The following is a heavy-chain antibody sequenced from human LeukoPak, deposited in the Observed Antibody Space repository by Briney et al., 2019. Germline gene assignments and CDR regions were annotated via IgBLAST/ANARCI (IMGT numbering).Heavy chain of an antibody. CDR2: IRYDGSNK. CDR1: GFTFSSYG. Sequence: GGSLRLSCAASGFTFSSYGMHWVRQAPGKGLEWVAFIRYDGSNKYYADSVKGRFTISRDNSKNTLYLQMNSLRAEDTAVYYCAMSPLDFYYYDSSGPGDYWGQGTLVTVSS. D-gene: IGHD3-22*01. J-gene: IGHJ4*02. V-gene: IGHV3-30*02. CDR3: AMSPLDFYYYDSSGPGDY.